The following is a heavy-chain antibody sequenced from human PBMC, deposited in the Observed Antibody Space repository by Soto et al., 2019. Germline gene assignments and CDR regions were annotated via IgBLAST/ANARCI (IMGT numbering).Heavy chain of an antibody. Sequence: QVQLVQSGAEVKKPGASVKVSCRASGYTFTTYYMHWVRQAPGQGLEWMGIINPSGDSTSFAQKFQGRVTMTRDTSTSTVYMELSSLRSEDTAVYYCARGAIYCSGGTCYRKGVYFHYWGQGTLVTVSS. CDR3: ARGAIYCSGGTCYRKGVYFHY. D-gene: IGHD2-15*01. CDR2: INPSGDST. V-gene: IGHV1-46*03. CDR1: GYTFTTYY. J-gene: IGHJ4*02.